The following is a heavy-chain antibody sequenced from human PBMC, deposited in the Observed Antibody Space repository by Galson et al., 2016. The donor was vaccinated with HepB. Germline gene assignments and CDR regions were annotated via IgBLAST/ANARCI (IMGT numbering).Heavy chain of an antibody. Sequence: SLRLSCAASGFTFSDYYMSWVRQAPGKGLEWVSYISTSGLAYYHADSLKGRFTISRDNANNTMYLQMNDLTAADTAVYYCARDGDGRPAVNVGWFDSWGQGTLVTVSS. J-gene: IGHJ5*01. V-gene: IGHV3-11*01. CDR2: ISTSGLAY. D-gene: IGHD2-15*01. CDR1: GFTFSDYY. CDR3: ARDGDGRPAVNVGWFDS.